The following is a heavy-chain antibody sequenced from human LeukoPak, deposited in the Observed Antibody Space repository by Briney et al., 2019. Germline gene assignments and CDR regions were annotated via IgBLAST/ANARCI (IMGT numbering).Heavy chain of an antibody. D-gene: IGHD5-24*01. V-gene: IGHV4-59*08. CDR2: IYYSGST. CDR3: ARLWLWDGYNRGGRAFDI. Sequence: SETLPLTCTVSGGSISSYYWSWIRQPPGKGLEWIGYIYYSGSTNYNPSLKSRVTISVDTSKNQFSLKLSSVTAADTAVYYCARLWLWDGYNRGGRAFDIWGQGTMVTVSS. CDR1: GGSISSYY. J-gene: IGHJ3*02.